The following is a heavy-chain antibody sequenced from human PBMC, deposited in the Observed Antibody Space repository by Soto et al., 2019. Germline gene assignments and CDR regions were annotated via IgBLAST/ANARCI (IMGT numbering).Heavy chain of an antibody. D-gene: IGHD4-17*01. V-gene: IGHV1-69*08. CDR2: IIPILGIA. CDR1: GGTFSSYT. J-gene: IGHJ5*02. CDR3: ARDRDDYGDIWFDP. Sequence: QVQLVQSGAEVKKPGSSVKVSCKASGGTFSSYTISWVRQAPGQGLEWMGRIIPILGIANYAQKFQGRVTXIAXKXMSTAYMELSSLRSEDTAVYYCARDRDDYGDIWFDPWGQGTLVTVSS.